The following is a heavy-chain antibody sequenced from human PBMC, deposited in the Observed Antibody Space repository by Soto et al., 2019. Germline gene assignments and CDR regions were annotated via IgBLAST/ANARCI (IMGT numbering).Heavy chain of an antibody. Sequence: QLQLVHAGAEVKKPGSSVKVSCEASGGTFSSYPINWVRQAPGQGIEWMGGIIPFFGTSNYAQKFQGRVTITADDSTSTAYMELRSLRSEDTAVYYCARVGHINNYGMAVWGQGTTVTVSS. J-gene: IGHJ6*02. CDR3: ARVGHINNYGMAV. D-gene: IGHD1-26*01. CDR1: GGTFSSYP. V-gene: IGHV1-69*01. CDR2: IIPFFGTS.